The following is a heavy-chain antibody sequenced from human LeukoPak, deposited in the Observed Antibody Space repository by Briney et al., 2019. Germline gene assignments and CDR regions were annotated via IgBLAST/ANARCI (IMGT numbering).Heavy chain of an antibody. D-gene: IGHD2-15*01. V-gene: IGHV3-43D*04. CDR1: GFTFDDYA. J-gene: IGHJ4*02. CDR2: ISWDGGST. CDR3: AKDVVAVVAATGPFIDY. Sequence: QTGGSLRLSCAASGFTFDDYAMHWVRQAPGKGLEWVSLISWDGGSTYYADSVKGRFTISRDNSKNSLYLQMNSLRAEDTALYYGAKDVVAVVAATGPFIDYWGQGTLVTVSS.